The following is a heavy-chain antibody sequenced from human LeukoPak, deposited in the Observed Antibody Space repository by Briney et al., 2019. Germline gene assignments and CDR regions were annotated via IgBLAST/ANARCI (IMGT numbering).Heavy chain of an antibody. CDR2: IRSKAYGGTA. V-gene: IGHV3-49*04. Sequence: GGSLRLSCTASGYTFSDYTLTWVRQAPGKGLEWVGVIRSKAYGGTAEYASSVKGRFTISRADSKNIAYLQMSSLKTEDTAVYYCKSPDYWGQGTLVTVSS. J-gene: IGHJ4*02. CDR3: KSPDY. CDR1: GYTFSDYT.